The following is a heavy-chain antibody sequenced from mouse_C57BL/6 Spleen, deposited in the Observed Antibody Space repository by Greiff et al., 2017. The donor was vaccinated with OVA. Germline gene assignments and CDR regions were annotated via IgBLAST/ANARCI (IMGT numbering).Heavy chain of an antibody. CDR2: ISDGGSYT. J-gene: IGHJ2*01. Sequence: DVKLVESGGGLVKPGGSLKLSCAASGFTFSSYAMSWVRQTPEKRLEWVATISDGGSYTYYPDNVKGRFTISRDNAKNTLYLQMSHLKSEDTAMYYCARAYDYAYFDYWGQGTTLTVSS. CDR3: ARAYDYAYFDY. D-gene: IGHD2-4*01. V-gene: IGHV5-4*03. CDR1: GFTFSSYA.